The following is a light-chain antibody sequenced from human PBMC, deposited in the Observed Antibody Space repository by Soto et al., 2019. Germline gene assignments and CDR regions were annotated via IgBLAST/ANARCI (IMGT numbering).Light chain of an antibody. Sequence: DIQMTQSPSTLSASVGDRVTITCRASQTISSWLAWYQQKPGKAPELLIYDASTLESGVPSRSSGSGSGTEFSLTISSLQPDDFATFYCQQYSSFSRTFGQGTKVDIK. J-gene: IGKJ1*01. CDR2: DAS. CDR1: QTISSW. V-gene: IGKV1-5*01. CDR3: QQYSSFSRT.